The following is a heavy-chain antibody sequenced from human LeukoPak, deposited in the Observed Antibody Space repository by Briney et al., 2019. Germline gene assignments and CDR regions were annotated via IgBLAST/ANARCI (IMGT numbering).Heavy chain of an antibody. D-gene: IGHD6-13*01. Sequence: ASVKVSCKASGYTFTSYGISWVRQAPGQGLEWMGWISAYNGNTNYAQKLQGRVTMTTDPSTSTAYMELRSLRSDDTAVYYCARDIAAAGINYYYYGMDVWGQGTTVTVSS. CDR1: GYTFTSYG. V-gene: IGHV1-18*01. CDR2: ISAYNGNT. CDR3: ARDIAAAGINYYYYGMDV. J-gene: IGHJ6*02.